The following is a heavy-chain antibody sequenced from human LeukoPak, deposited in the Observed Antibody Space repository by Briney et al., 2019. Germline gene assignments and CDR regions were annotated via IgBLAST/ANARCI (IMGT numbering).Heavy chain of an antibody. D-gene: IGHD6-19*01. CDR1: GFTFSSYS. CDR3: ARDQYRGQWLTTRGAFDI. J-gene: IGHJ3*02. Sequence: RGSLRLSCAASGFTFSSYSMNWVRQAPGKGLEWVSSISSSSSYIYYADSVKGRFTISRDNAKNSLYLQMNSLRAEDTAVYYCARDQYRGQWLTTRGAFDIWGQGTMVTVSS. CDR2: ISSSSSYI. V-gene: IGHV3-21*01.